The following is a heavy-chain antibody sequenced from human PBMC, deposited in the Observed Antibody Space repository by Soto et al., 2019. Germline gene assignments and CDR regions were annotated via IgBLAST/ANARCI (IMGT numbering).Heavy chain of an antibody. CDR2: IDHSGST. J-gene: IGHJ6*02. CDR1: GGTFSGYY. CDR3: ATDSTSYYYGMDV. V-gene: IGHV4-34*08. D-gene: IGHD2-2*01. Sequence: SETLSLTCVVYGGTFSGYYWSWIRQPPGRGLEWIGEIDHSGSTNYNPSLKSRVTISVDKSKNQVSLRLSSVTAADTAVYYCATDSTSYYYGMDVWGQGTTVTVYS.